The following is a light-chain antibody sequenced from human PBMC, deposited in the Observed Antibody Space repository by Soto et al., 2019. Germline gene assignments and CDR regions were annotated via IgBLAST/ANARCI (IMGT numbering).Light chain of an antibody. J-gene: IGKJ2*01. CDR2: KIS. CDR3: MQATQFPYT. CDR1: QSIVHSDGNTY. V-gene: IGKV2-24*01. Sequence: DIVMTQTPLSSPVTLGQPASISCRSSQSIVHSDGNTYLSWLQQRPGQPPRLLIYKISKRFSGVPDRFSGSGAGTDFTLKISRVEAEDVGVYYCMQATQFPYTFGQGTKLEIK.